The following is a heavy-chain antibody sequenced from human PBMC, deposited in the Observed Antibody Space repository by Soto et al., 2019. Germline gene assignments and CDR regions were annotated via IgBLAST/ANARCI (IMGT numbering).Heavy chain of an antibody. J-gene: IGHJ4*02. CDR2: MNPNSGNT. Sequence: ASVKVSCKASGYTFTSYYINWVRQATGQGLEWMGWMNPNSGNTGYAQKFQGRVTMTRNTSISTAYMELRSLRSEDTAVYYCARLYGFSGFDYWGQGTLVTVSS. D-gene: IGHD6-25*01. CDR1: GYTFTSYY. V-gene: IGHV1-8*01. CDR3: ARLYGFSGFDY.